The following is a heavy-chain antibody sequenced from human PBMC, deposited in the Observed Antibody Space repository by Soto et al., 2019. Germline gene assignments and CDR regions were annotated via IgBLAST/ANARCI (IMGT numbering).Heavy chain of an antibody. V-gene: IGHV5-51*01. CDR2: IYPGDSDT. D-gene: IGHD1-1*01. CDR1: GYSFTSYW. J-gene: IGHJ4*02. Sequence: PGESLKISCKGSGYSFTSYWIGWVRQMPGKGLEWMGIIYPGDSDTRYSPSFQGQVTISRDNARNTLYLRMNSLRAEDTAVYYCARDNNWSYDSWGRGTLVTVSS. CDR3: ARDNNWSYDS.